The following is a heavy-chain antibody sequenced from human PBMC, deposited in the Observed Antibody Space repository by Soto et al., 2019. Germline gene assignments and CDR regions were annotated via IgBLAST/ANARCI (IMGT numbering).Heavy chain of an antibody. CDR2: IHQNGTER. CDR3: LGSGSFSL. V-gene: IGHV3-7*01. J-gene: IGHJ4*02. D-gene: IGHD3-10*01. Sequence: EVQLVESGGGLVHPGGSLRLSCVVSGFTFSGYWMHWVRQAPGKGLEFVANIHQNGTERYYVDSVKGRFTISRDNAKNSLYLHMNSLRAEDTAVYYCLGSGSFSLWGQGTLVTVSS. CDR1: GFTFSGYW.